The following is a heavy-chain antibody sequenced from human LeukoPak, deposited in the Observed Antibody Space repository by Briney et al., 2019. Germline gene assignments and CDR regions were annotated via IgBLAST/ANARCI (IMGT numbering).Heavy chain of an antibody. Sequence: HRASVKVSCKASGYTFTSYGISWVRQAPGQGLEWMGWISAYNGNTNYAQKLQGRVTMTTDTSTSTAYMELRSLRSDDTAVYYCARHKWELAANDAFDIWGQGTMVTVSS. CDR3: ARHKWELAANDAFDI. V-gene: IGHV1-18*01. CDR2: ISAYNGNT. CDR1: GYTFTSYG. J-gene: IGHJ3*02. D-gene: IGHD1-26*01.